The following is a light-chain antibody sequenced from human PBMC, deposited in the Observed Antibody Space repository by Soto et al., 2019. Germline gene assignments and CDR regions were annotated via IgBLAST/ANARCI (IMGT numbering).Light chain of an antibody. V-gene: IGKV1-8*01. CDR1: HSISRY. CDR2: AAS. CDR3: QQYYSYPLT. J-gene: IGKJ4*01. Sequence: GGRFTVTCRASHSISRYLAWYQQKPGKAPKLLIYAASTVQSGVPSRFSGSGSGTDFTLTISCLQSEDFATYYCQQYYSYPLTFGGGTKVDIK.